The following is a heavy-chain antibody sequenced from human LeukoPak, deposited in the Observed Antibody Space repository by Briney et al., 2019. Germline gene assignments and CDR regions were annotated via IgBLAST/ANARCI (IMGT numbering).Heavy chain of an antibody. V-gene: IGHV1-18*01. D-gene: IGHD3-22*01. CDR1: GYTFTSYG. Sequence: RASVKVSCKASGYTFTSYGISWVRQAPGQGLEWMGWISAYNGNTNYAQKLQGRVTMTTDTSTSTAYMELRSLRSDDTAVYYCARIASYDSSGYYYLAWGQGTLVTVSS. CDR2: ISAYNGNT. J-gene: IGHJ5*02. CDR3: ARIASYDSSGYYYLA.